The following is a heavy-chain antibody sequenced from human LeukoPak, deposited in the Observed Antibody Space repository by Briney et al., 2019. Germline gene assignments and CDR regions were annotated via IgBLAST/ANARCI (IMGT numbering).Heavy chain of an antibody. J-gene: IGHJ4*02. CDR2: INPNSGGT. CDR1: GYTFTGYY. CDR3: ASYKDKRITMVRGVIITGVRTTL. D-gene: IGHD3-10*01. Sequence: GASVKVSCKASGYTFTGYYLHWVRQAPGQGLEWMGWINPNSGGTNYAQKFQGRVTMTRDTSISTAYMELSRLRSDDTAVYYCASYKDKRITMVRGVIITGVRTTLWGQGTLVTVSS. V-gene: IGHV1-2*02.